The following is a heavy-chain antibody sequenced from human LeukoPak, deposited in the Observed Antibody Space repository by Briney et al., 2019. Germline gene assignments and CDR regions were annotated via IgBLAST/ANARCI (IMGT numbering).Heavy chain of an antibody. J-gene: IGHJ4*02. D-gene: IGHD2-2*01. V-gene: IGHV1-2*02. CDR1: GFTFTGYY. CDR3: ARASGTLGYCSSTSCPRYFDY. CDR2: INPNSGGT. Sequence: ASVKLSCKASGFTFTGYYMNWVRQAPGQGLEWMGRINPNSGGTNYAQKVQGRVTMTRDTSISTAYMELSRLRSDDTAVYYCARASGTLGYCSSTSCPRYFDYWGQGTLVTVSS.